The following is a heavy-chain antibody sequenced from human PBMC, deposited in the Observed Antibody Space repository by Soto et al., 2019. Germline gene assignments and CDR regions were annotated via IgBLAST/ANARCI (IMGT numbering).Heavy chain of an antibody. CDR1: GFTFSSYG. CDR2: ISYDGSNK. V-gene: IGHV3-30*18. CDR3: AKGGGSPDY. J-gene: IGHJ4*02. Sequence: QVQLVESGGGVVQPGRSLRLSCAASGFTFSSYGMHWVRQAPGKGLEWVAVISYDGSNKYYADSVKGRFTISRDNSTNTLYLQMNSLRAEDTAVYYCAKGGGSPDYWGQGTLVTVSS. D-gene: IGHD2-15*01.